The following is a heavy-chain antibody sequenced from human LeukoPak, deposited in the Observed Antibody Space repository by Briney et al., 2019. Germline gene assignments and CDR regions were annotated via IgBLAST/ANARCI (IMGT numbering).Heavy chain of an antibody. J-gene: IGHJ4*02. CDR3: ATGFSGYDYRLRY. D-gene: IGHD5-12*01. Sequence: PGGSLRLSCAASGFTFSSYEMNWVRQTPGKGLEGVSYISSSGSTIYYADSVKGRFTISRDNAKNSLYLQMNSLRAEDTAVYYCATGFSGYDYRLRYWGQGTLVTVSS. CDR2: ISSSGSTI. V-gene: IGHV3-48*03. CDR1: GFTFSSYE.